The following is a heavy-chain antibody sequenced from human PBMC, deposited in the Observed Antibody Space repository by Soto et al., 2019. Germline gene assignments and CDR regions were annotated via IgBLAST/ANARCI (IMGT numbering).Heavy chain of an antibody. CDR2: IWYDGSNK. V-gene: IGHV3-33*01. Sequence: QVQLVESGGGVVQPGRSLRLSCAASGFTFSSYGMHWVRQAPGKVLEWVAVIWYDGSNKYYADSVKGRFTISRDNSNNTLYLQMNSLRVEDTAVYYCARDLVATMFVDYWGQVTLVTVSS. CDR3: ARDLVATMFVDY. D-gene: IGHD5-12*01. CDR1: GFTFSSYG. J-gene: IGHJ4*02.